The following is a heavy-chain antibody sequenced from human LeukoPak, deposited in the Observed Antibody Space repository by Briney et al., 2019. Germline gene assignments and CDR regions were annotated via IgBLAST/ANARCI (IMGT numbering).Heavy chain of an antibody. V-gene: IGHV4-39*01. CDR1: GDSISSSSYY. CDR2: IYYSGTT. Sequence: SETLSLTCSVSGDSISSSSYYWGWIRQPPGKGLEWIGSIYYSGTTYYHPSLKSRVTISVDTSKNRFSLKLSSVTAADTAVYYCARSGYFLYYFDYWGQGTLVTVSS. D-gene: IGHD3-3*01. CDR3: ARSGYFLYYFDY. J-gene: IGHJ4*02.